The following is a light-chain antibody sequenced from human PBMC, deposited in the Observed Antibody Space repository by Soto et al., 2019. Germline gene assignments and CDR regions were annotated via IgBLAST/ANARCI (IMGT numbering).Light chain of an antibody. J-gene: IGLJ3*02. Sequence: QSALTQPASVSGSPGQSITISCTGTSSDVGGYDFVSWYQQYPGKVPKLMIYEVSNRPSGVSNRFSGSKSGNTASLTISGLQAEDEADYYFNSYTSSSLWVFGGGTKLTVL. CDR3: NSYTSSSLWV. CDR1: SSDVGGYDF. CDR2: EVS. V-gene: IGLV2-14*01.